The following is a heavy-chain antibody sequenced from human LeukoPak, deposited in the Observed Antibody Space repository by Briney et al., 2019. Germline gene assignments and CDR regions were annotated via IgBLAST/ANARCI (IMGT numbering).Heavy chain of an antibody. CDR1: GYTFTNYF. Sequence: ASVKVSCKASGYTFTNYFGYWVRQAPGQGLEWIGIINPTSVGREYAQKFQGRITMTRDTSTSTVYMELNSLRSDDTAVYYCARMGRGDQDWYFDLWGRGTLITVSS. CDR3: ARMGRGDQDWYFDL. V-gene: IGHV1-46*01. CDR2: INPTSVGR. D-gene: IGHD4-17*01. J-gene: IGHJ2*01.